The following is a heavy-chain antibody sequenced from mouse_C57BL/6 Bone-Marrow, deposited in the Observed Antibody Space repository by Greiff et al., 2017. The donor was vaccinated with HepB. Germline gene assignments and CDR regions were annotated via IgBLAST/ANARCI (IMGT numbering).Heavy chain of an antibody. J-gene: IGHJ2*01. V-gene: IGHV5-4*03. CDR1: GFTFSSYA. Sequence: DVKLVESGGGLVKPGGSLKLSCAASGFTFSSYAMSWVRQTPEKRLEWVATISDGGSYTYYPDNVKGRFTISRDNAKNNLYLQMSHLKSEDTAMYYCARTERGDYWGQGTTLTVSS. CDR3: ARTERGDY. CDR2: ISDGGSYT.